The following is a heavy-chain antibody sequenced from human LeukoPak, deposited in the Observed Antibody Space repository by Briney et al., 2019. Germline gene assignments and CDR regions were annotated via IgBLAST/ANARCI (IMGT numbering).Heavy chain of an antibody. J-gene: IGHJ3*02. CDR2: IYYSGST. V-gene: IGHV4-39*07. Sequence: SETLSLTCTVSGGSISSSSYYWGWTRQPPGKGLEWIGSIYYSGSTYYNPSLKSRVTISVDTSKNQFSLKLSSVTAADTAVYYCARAWVVVVAASDAFDIWGQGTMVTVSS. CDR1: GGSISSSSYY. CDR3: ARAWVVVVAASDAFDI. D-gene: IGHD2-15*01.